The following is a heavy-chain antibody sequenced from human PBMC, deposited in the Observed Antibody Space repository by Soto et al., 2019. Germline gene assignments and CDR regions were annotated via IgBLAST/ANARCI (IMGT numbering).Heavy chain of an antibody. CDR3: VRDQRYDWNYYYGMAV. D-gene: IGHD1-20*01. CDR1: GGSISVGGYY. CDR2: IYYSGST. J-gene: IGHJ6*02. V-gene: IGHV4-31*03. Sequence: SETLSLTCTVSGGSISVGGYYWNWIRQHPGKGLEWIGFIYYSGSTYYNPSLKSRVTMSLDTSKNQFSLELSSVTAADTAVYYCVRDQRYDWNYYYGMAVWGQGTTVTVS.